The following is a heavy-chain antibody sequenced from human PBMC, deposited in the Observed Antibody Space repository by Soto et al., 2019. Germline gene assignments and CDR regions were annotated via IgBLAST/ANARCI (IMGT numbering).Heavy chain of an antibody. CDR3: ARDVFCGGAPACPDMDV. J-gene: IGHJ6*02. D-gene: IGHD2-21*01. V-gene: IGHV1-18*04. CDR2: ISGYNGNT. CDR1: GYTFSGYS. Sequence: ASVKVSCKASGYTFSGYSITWVRQAPGQGLEWMGRISGYNGNTNYARTLRGRLTLTADTSTSTAYMELRSLTSDDTAVYYCARDVFCGGAPACPDMDVWGQGTTVTVSS.